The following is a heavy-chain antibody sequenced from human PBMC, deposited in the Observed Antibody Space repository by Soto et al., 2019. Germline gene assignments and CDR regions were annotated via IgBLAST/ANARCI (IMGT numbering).Heavy chain of an antibody. D-gene: IGHD3-10*01. CDR3: AKEAAVPSFGEFWFFDL. CDR2: VSGDGETT. V-gene: IGHV3-23*01. CDR1: GFTFNKYG. Sequence: GGSLRLSCSGSGFTFNKYGMTWVRQAPGKGLEWVSSVSGDGETTYYADSVRGRFTISRDNSEDTVSVQMKSLRAEDTGVYYCAKEAAVPSFGEFWFFDLWGRGTQVTVSS. J-gene: IGHJ2*01.